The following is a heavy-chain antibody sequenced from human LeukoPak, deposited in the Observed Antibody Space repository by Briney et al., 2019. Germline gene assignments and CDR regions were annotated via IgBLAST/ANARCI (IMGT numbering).Heavy chain of an antibody. CDR2: INAGNGNT. CDR3: ARGAWGELENWFDP. J-gene: IGHJ5*02. V-gene: IGHV1-3*01. D-gene: IGHD1-1*01. CDR1: GYTFTSYA. Sequence: ASVKVSCKASGYTFTSYAMHWVRQAPGQRLEWMGWINAGNGNTKYSQKFQGGVTMTRNTSISTAYMELSSLRSEDTAVYYCARGAWGELENWFDPWGQGTLVTVSS.